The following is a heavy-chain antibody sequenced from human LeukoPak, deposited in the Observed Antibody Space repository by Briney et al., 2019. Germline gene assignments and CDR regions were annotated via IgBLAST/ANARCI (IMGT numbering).Heavy chain of an antibody. CDR2: IKSKTDGGTT. V-gene: IGHV3-15*01. D-gene: IGHD3-3*01. Sequence: GGSLRLSCAASGFTFSNAWMSWVRQAPGKGLEWVGRIKSKTDGGTTDYAAPVKGRFTISRDDSKNTLYLQMNSLKTEDTAVYYCTSTGAWSGYLDIWGQGTMVTVSS. CDR1: GFTFSNAW. CDR3: TSTGAWSGYLDI. J-gene: IGHJ3*02.